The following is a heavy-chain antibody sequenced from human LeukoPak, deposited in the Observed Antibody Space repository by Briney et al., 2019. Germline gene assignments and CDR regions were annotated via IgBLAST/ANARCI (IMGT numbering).Heavy chain of an antibody. CDR2: IWYDGSNK. J-gene: IGHJ3*02. V-gene: IGHV3-33*01. CDR3: ARERADILTGYYSGAFDI. D-gene: IGHD3-9*01. Sequence: GGSLRLSCAASGFTFSSYGMHWVCQAPGKGLEWVAVIWYDGSNKYYADSVKGRFTISRDNSKNTLYLQMNSLRAEDTAVYYCARERADILTGYYSGAFDIWGQGTMVTVSS. CDR1: GFTFSSYG.